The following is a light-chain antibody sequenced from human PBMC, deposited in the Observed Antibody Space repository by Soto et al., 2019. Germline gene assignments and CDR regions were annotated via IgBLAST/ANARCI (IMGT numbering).Light chain of an antibody. V-gene: IGKV1-6*01. CDR3: LQDYNYPWT. J-gene: IGKJ1*01. CDR2: AAS. Sequence: IQMTQSPSSLSASVGDGVTISCRASQGIGTYLAWYQQKPGKAPKLLIYAASNLQSGVPSRFSGSGSGTDLTLTISSLQPEDFATYYCLQDYNYPWTFGQGTNVDIK. CDR1: QGIGTY.